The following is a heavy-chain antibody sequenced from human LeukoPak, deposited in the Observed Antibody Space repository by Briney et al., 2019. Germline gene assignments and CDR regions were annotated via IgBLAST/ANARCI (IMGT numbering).Heavy chain of an antibody. CDR2: IYPGDSDT. CDR3: AREDGTTAYFYC. Sequence: GESLQISWKSSGYSFTTYWIARVRQMPGKGLEWMGIIYPGDSDTRYNPSFQCQVTISAAKSNSTAYLQWSSPKASDTGIYYCAREDGTTAYFYCWGQGTLVTVSS. J-gene: IGHJ4*02. D-gene: IGHD4-17*01. V-gene: IGHV5-51*01. CDR1: GYSFTTYW.